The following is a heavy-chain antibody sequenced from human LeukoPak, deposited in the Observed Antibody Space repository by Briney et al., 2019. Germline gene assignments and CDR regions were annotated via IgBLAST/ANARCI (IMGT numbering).Heavy chain of an antibody. CDR1: GFTFSSYS. D-gene: IGHD1-26*01. J-gene: IGHJ1*01. Sequence: PGGSLRLSCAASGFTFSSYSMNWVRQAPGKGLEWIGYIYYSGTTYYNPSLKSRVTISVDTSQNQFSLKVRSVTAADTAVYYCARRESAEYFHHWGQGTLVTVSS. V-gene: IGHV4-59*06. CDR2: IYYSGTT. CDR3: ARRESAEYFHH.